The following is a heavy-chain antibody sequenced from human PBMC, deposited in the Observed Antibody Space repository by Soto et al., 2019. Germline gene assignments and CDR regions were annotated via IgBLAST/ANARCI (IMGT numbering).Heavy chain of an antibody. V-gene: IGHV3-23*01. CDR2: ISGSGDST. Sequence: GGSLRLSCAASGFTFNNHAMSWVRQAPGKGLEWVSAISGSGDSTYYADSVKGRFTISRDNSKNTLYLQMNSLRAEDTAVYYCAKDSSGYYPSFDYWGRGTLVTVSS. CDR3: AKDSSGYYPSFDY. CDR1: GFTFNNHA. J-gene: IGHJ4*02. D-gene: IGHD3-22*01.